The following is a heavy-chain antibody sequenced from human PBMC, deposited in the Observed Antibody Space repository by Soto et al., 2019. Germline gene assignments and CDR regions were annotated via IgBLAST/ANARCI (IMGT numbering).Heavy chain of an antibody. CDR3: ARHEYYYDSTGYFDY. D-gene: IGHD3-22*01. Sequence: PSETLSLTCTVSGGSISGSSYYWGWIRQPPGKGLEWIGSIYYSGSTYYNPSLKSRVTISVDTSKNQFSLKLSSVTAADTAVYYCARHEYYYDSTGYFDYWGQGTLVTVSS. V-gene: IGHV4-39*01. CDR1: GGSISGSSYY. CDR2: IYYSGST. J-gene: IGHJ4*02.